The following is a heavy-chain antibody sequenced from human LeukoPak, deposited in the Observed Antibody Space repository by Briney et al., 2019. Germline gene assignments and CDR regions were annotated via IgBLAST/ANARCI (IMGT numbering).Heavy chain of an antibody. Sequence: SETLSLTCAVYGGSITGYYWSWIRQTPGRGLEWVGEIHYTGATSYNPSLKSRATVSTDTSRNQFSLRLSSVTAADTAVYYCARGNILTGYCFDFWGQGALVTVSS. CDR3: ARGNILTGYCFDF. CDR1: GGSITGYY. V-gene: IGHV4-34*01. J-gene: IGHJ4*02. D-gene: IGHD3-9*01. CDR2: IHYTGAT.